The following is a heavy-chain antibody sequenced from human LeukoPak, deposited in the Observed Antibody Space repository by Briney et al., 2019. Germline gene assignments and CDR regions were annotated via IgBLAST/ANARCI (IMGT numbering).Heavy chain of an antibody. Sequence: PGGSLRLSCAASGFTVSINYMSWVRQAPGKGLEWVSVINSGGSAYYADSVKGRFTISRDNSKNTLYLQINSLRAEDTAVYYCARLAGGSSGPLDYWGQGTLVTVSS. D-gene: IGHD3-22*01. V-gene: IGHV3-66*01. CDR2: INSGGSA. J-gene: IGHJ4*02. CDR1: GFTVSINY. CDR3: ARLAGGSSGPLDY.